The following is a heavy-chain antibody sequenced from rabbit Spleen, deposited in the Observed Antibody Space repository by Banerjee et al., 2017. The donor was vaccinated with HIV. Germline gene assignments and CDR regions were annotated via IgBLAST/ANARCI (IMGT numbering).Heavy chain of an antibody. D-gene: IGHD2-1*01. CDR2: IYTSSGSAQTT. Sequence: QEQLEESGGDLVKPEGSLTLTCTASGFSFSSNYYMCWVRQAPGKGLEWIGCIYTSSGSAQTTYYASWAKGRFTISKTSSTTVTLQMTSLTAADTATYFCARDQPPNNGGDGSIYFNLWGQGTLVTVS. J-gene: IGHJ4*01. V-gene: IGHV1S45*01. CDR1: GFSFSSNYY. CDR3: ARDQPPNNGGDGSIYFNL.